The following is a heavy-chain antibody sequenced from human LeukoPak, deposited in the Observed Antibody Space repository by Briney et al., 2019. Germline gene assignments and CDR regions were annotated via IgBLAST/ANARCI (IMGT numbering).Heavy chain of an antibody. CDR2: ISYDGSNK. Sequence: GGSLRLSCAASGFTFSNYAMHWVRQAPGKGLEWVAVISYDGSNKYYADSVKGRFTISRDNSKNTLYLQMSSLRAEDTAVYYCARVSMIVVVIHAFDIWGQGTMVTVSS. CDR1: GFTFSNYA. J-gene: IGHJ3*02. D-gene: IGHD3-22*01. CDR3: ARVSMIVVVIHAFDI. V-gene: IGHV3-30*04.